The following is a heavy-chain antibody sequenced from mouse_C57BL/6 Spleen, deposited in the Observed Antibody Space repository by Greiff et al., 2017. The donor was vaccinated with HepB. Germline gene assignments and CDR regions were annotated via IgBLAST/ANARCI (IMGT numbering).Heavy chain of an antibody. CDR3: ARSGDWDRAY. V-gene: IGHV1-61*01. J-gene: IGHJ3*01. CDR2: IYPSDSET. Sequence: QVQLQQPGAELVRPGSSVKLSCKASGYTFSSYWMDWVKQMPGQGLEWIGNIYPSDSETHYNPKFKDKGILNVDKSSRTAYMQLTSLTSEDSAVYYCARSGDWDRAYWAQGTLVTVSA. D-gene: IGHD4-1*01. CDR1: GYTFSSYW.